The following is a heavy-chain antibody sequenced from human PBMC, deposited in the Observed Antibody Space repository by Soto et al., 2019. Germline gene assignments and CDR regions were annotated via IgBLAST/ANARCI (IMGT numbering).Heavy chain of an antibody. J-gene: IGHJ4*02. Sequence: ASVKVSCKASGYTFTSYGISWVRQAPGQGLEWMGWISAYNGNTNYAQKLQGRVTMTTDTSTSTAYMELRSLRSDDTAVYYCARSGSYYEIFRVLGYWGQGTLVTVSS. CDR2: ISAYNGNT. CDR3: ARSGSYYEIFRVLGY. D-gene: IGHD1-26*01. CDR1: GYTFTSYG. V-gene: IGHV1-18*01.